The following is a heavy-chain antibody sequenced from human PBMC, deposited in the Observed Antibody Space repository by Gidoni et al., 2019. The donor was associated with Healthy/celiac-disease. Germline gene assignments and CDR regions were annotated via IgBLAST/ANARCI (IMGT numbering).Heavy chain of an antibody. J-gene: IGHJ4*02. Sequence: QVQLVQSGAEVKKPGASVKVSCKASGYTFTSYDINWVRQATGQGLEWMGWMNPNRGNTGYAQKFQGGVTMTRNTSISTAYMELSSLRSEDTAVYYCARGGVWYYYDSSGYYFDYWGQGTLVTVSA. V-gene: IGHV1-8*01. D-gene: IGHD3-22*01. CDR3: ARGGVWYYYDSSGYYFDY. CDR2: MNPNRGNT. CDR1: GYTFTSYD.